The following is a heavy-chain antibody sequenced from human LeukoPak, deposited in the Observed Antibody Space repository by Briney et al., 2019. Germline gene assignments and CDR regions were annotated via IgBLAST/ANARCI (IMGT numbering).Heavy chain of an antibody. CDR3: ARDLDTAMAIDY. Sequence: GGSLRLSCAASGFTFSSYGMSWVRQAPGKGLEWVSAIGGSGGSTYYADSVKGRFTISRDNSKNTLYLQMNSLRAEDTAVYYCARDLDTAMAIDYWGQGTLVTVSS. CDR1: GFTFSSYG. V-gene: IGHV3-23*01. J-gene: IGHJ4*02. D-gene: IGHD5-18*01. CDR2: IGGSGGST.